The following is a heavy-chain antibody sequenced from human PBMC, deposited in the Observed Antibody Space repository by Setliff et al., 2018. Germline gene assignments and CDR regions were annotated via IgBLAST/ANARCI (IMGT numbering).Heavy chain of an antibody. Sequence: PGGSLRLSCAASGFTFNTFWMTWVRQAPGKGLEWVANINPGGSEEYYLDSVKGRFTISRDNAKNSVYLQMSSLRVEDSAVYYCATGAWGDLWGQGTLVTVSS. CDR3: ATGAWGDL. J-gene: IGHJ4*01. CDR1: GFTFNTFW. V-gene: IGHV3-7*01. D-gene: IGHD2-21*02. CDR2: INPGGSEE.